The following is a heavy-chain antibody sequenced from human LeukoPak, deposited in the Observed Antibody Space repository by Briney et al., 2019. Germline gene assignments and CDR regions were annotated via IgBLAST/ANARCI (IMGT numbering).Heavy chain of an antibody. CDR3: TVDTDYFEGLGFPRPALNDY. J-gene: IGHJ4*02. CDR2: ISSSSGDI. CDR1: GFTFSRYW. V-gene: IGHV3-21*01. D-gene: IGHD3-22*01. Sequence: GGSLRLSCAVSGFTFSRYWMNWVRQAPGKGPEWVSSISSSSGDIYYGDSVKGRFTISRDNAKNSLYLQMNSLRVEDTAVYFCTVDTDYFEGLGFPRPALNDYWGQGTLVTVSS.